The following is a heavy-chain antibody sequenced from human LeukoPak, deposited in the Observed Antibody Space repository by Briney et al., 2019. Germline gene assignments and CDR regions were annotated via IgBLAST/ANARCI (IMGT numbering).Heavy chain of an antibody. Sequence: SETLSLTCPVSGGSISGYYWSWIRQPPGKELEWIGYIYESGSTDYNPSLRSRVTISRDTSKNQVSLKLTSVTTADTAVYYCARDRYDHDSSGYYEFWGQGTLVTVSS. CDR1: GGSISGYY. J-gene: IGHJ4*02. CDR3: ARDRYDHDSSGYYEF. D-gene: IGHD3-22*01. CDR2: IYESGST. V-gene: IGHV4-59*01.